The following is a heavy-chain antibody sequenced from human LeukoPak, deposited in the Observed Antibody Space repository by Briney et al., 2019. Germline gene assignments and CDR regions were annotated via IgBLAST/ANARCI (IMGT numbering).Heavy chain of an antibody. Sequence: GGSLRLSCAASGFTFSSYAMSWVRQVPGKGLEWVSAISGSAGRTYYADSVKGRFTISRDNSKNTLYLQMNSRRAEYTAVYDGAKSLWTTYWGQGTLVTVSS. CDR1: GFTFSSYA. D-gene: IGHD3/OR15-3a*01. CDR2: ISGSAGRT. CDR3: AKSLWTTY. J-gene: IGHJ4*02. V-gene: IGHV3-23*01.